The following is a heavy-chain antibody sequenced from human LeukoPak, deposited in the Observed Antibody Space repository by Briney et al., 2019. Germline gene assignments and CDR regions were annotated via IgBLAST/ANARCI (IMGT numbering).Heavy chain of an antibody. CDR2: IIPLFDTA. J-gene: IGHJ4*02. V-gene: IGHV1-69*13. CDR1: GGTFSNYA. Sequence: GASVKVSCKASGGTFSNYAISWVRQAPGQGLEWMGGIIPLFDTADYAQKFQGRLTITADESTSTAYMELSSLRPEDTAVYYCARDLVGSHTGYSSGAWGYWGQGTLVTVSS. D-gene: IGHD3-9*01. CDR3: ARDLVGSHTGYSSGAWGY.